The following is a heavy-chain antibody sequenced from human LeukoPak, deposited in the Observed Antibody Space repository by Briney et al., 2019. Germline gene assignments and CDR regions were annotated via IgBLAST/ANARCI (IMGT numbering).Heavy chain of an antibody. J-gene: IGHJ4*02. Sequence: PGGSLRLSCAASGFTFSSYAMHWVRQAPGKGLEWVAVISYDGSNKYYADSVKGRFTISRDNSKNTLYLQMHSLRAEDTAIYYCAKERQGGNSYGDEAFYFDYWGQGTLVTVSS. CDR2: ISYDGSNK. CDR3: AKERQGGNSYGDEAFYFDY. D-gene: IGHD4-23*01. CDR1: GFTFSSYA. V-gene: IGHV3-30*14.